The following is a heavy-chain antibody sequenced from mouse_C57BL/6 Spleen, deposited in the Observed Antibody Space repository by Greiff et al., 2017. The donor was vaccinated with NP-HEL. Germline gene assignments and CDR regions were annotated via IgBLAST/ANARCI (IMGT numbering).Heavy chain of an antibody. CDR1: GYTFTEYT. V-gene: IGHV1-62-2*01. Sequence: QVQLQQSGAELVKPGASVKLSCKASGYTFTEYTIHWVKQRSGQGLEWIGWFYPGSGSIKYTEKFKDKATLTADKSSSTVYMELSRLTSVDSAVYFCARHEDGRDYDGYWYFDVWGTGTTVTVSS. J-gene: IGHJ1*03. D-gene: IGHD2-4*01. CDR2: FYPGSGSI. CDR3: ARHEDGRDYDGYWYFDV.